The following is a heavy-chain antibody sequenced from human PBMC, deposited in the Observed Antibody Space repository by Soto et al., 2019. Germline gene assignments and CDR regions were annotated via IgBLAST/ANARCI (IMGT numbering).Heavy chain of an antibody. CDR2: IYYSGST. CDR3: ARRYSGSYYFDY. CDR1: GGSISSSSYY. V-gene: IGHV4-39*01. J-gene: IGHJ4*02. D-gene: IGHD1-26*01. Sequence: PSETLSLTCTVSGGSISSSSYYWGWIRQPPGKGLEWIGSIYYSGSTYYNPSLKSRVTISVDTSKNQFSLKLSSVTAADTAVYYCARRYSGSYYFDYWGQGTLVTVSS.